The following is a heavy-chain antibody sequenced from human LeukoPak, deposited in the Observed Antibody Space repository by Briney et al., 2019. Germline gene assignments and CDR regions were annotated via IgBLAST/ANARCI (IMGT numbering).Heavy chain of an antibody. CDR3: ARDPVHRIAAPPDY. Sequence: GASVKVSCKASGYTFTGYYMHWVRQAPGQGLEWMGWINPSGGSTIYAQKFQGRVTMTRDMSTSTVYMELSSLRSEDTAVYYCARDPVHRIAAPPDYWGQGTLVTVSS. D-gene: IGHD6-13*01. CDR1: GYTFTGYY. J-gene: IGHJ4*02. CDR2: INPSGGST. V-gene: IGHV1-46*01.